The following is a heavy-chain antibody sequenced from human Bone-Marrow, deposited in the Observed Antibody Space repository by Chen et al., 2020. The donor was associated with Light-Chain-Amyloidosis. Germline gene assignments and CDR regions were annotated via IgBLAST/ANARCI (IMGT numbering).Heavy chain of an antibody. V-gene: IGHV3-33*06. D-gene: IGHD3-9*01. Sequence: QVQLVESGGGVVQPGRSLGLSCAASGFTFSTYAIHWVRQAPGKGLEWVVLIWYDGGNKYYADSVKGRFTISRDNSKNTVYLQMNSLRAEDTAVYYCAKSLLTASNGWYFYYGMDVWGQGTTVTVSS. CDR2: IWYDGGNK. CDR3: AKSLLTASNGWYFYYGMDV. J-gene: IGHJ6*02. CDR1: GFTFSTYA.